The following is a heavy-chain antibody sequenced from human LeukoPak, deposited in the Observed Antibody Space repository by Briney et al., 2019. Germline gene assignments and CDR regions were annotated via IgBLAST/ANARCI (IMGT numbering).Heavy chain of an antibody. D-gene: IGHD4-17*01. CDR2: MNPNSGNT. V-gene: IGHV1-8*01. CDR3: ARVRNGDYAFDY. Sequence: ASVKLSCKASGYTFTSYDINWVRQATGQGREWRGWMNPNSGNTGYAQKFQGRVTMTRNTSISTAYMELSSLRSEDTAVYYCARVRNGDYAFDYWGQGTLVTVSS. J-gene: IGHJ4*02. CDR1: GYTFTSYD.